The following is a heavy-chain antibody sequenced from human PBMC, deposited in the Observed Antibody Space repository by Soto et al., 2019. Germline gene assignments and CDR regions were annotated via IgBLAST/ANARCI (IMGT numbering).Heavy chain of an antibody. V-gene: IGHV4-59*08. J-gene: IGHJ2*01. D-gene: IGHD5-18*01. CDR1: GVSIKSYY. CDR2: IHYSGNT. CDR3: ARPAMVTNNWFFDL. Sequence: QVQLQESGPGLVKPSETLSLTCNVSGVSIKSYYWSWIRHPPGKGLQWIGYIHYSGNTNYNPPLTSXVPXSLDASKNQLSLRLNSVTAADTAVYYCARPAMVTNNWFFDLWGRGTLVTVSS.